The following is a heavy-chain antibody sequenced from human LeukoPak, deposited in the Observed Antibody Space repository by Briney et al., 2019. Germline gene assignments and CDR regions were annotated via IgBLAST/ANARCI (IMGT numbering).Heavy chain of an antibody. D-gene: IGHD3-10*01. Sequence: GGSLRLSCAASGFTVSSNYMSWVRQAPGKGLEWVSVIYSGGSTYYADSVKGRFTISRDNSKNTLYLQMNSLRAEDTAVYYCARANSITDNWFDPRGQGTLVTVSS. CDR3: ARANSITDNWFDP. CDR2: IYSGGST. J-gene: IGHJ5*02. V-gene: IGHV3-53*01. CDR1: GFTVSSNY.